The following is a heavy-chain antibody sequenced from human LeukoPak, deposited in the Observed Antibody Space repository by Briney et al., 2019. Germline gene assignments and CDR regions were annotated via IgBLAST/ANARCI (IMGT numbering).Heavy chain of an antibody. CDR2: ISAYNGNT. J-gene: IGHJ4*02. V-gene: IGHV1-18*01. CDR1: GYTFTSYS. CDR3: AREAYDSSGYYLGYFDY. Sequence: ASVKVSCKASGYTFTSYSISWVRQAPGQGLEWMGWISAYNGNTNYAQKLQGRVTMTTDTSTSTAYMELRSLRSDDTAVYYCAREAYDSSGYYLGYFDYWGQGTLVTVSS. D-gene: IGHD3-22*01.